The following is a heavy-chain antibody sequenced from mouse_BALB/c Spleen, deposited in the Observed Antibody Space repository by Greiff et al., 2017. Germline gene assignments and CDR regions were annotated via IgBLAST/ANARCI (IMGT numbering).Heavy chain of an antibody. Sequence: EVKLEESGGGLVKPGGSLKLSCAASGFTFSSYAMSWVRQSPEKRLEWVAEISSGGSYTYYPDTVTGRFTISRDNAKNTLYLEMSSLRSEDTAMYYCARGEIPAWFAYWGQGTLVTVSA. CDR2: ISSGGSYT. CDR1: GFTFSSYA. V-gene: IGHV5-9-4*01. CDR3: ARGEIPAWFAY. J-gene: IGHJ3*01.